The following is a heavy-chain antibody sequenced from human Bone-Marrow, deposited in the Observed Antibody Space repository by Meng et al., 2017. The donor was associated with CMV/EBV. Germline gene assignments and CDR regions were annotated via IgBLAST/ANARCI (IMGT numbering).Heavy chain of an antibody. CDR2: IYYSGST. V-gene: IGHV4-59*12. J-gene: IGHJ4*02. CDR1: GGSISSYY. D-gene: IGHD6-19*01. Sequence: SETLSLTCTVSGGSISSYYWSWIRQPPGKGLEWIGYIYYSGSTNYNPSLKSRVTISVDTSKNQFSLKLSSVTAADTAVYYCARSVPLVSSGWYSNWGQGTLVTVSS. CDR3: ARSVPLVSSGWYSN.